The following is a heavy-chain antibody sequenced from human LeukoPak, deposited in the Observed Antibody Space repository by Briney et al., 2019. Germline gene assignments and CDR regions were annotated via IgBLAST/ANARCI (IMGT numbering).Heavy chain of an antibody. Sequence: SETLSLTCAVYGGSFSGYYWSWIRQPPGKGLEWIGEINHSGSTNYNPSLKSRVTISVDTSKNQFSLKLSSVTAADTAVYYCARGPLYWGQGTLVTVSS. CDR2: INHSGST. J-gene: IGHJ4*02. CDR1: GGSFSGYY. CDR3: ARGPLY. V-gene: IGHV4-34*01.